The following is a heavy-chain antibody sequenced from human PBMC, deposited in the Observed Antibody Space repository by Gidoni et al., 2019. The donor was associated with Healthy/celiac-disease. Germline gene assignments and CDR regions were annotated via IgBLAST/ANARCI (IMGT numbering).Heavy chain of an antibody. Sequence: QVQLVESGGGVVQPGRSLRLSCAASGFTFSSYGMHWVRQAPGKGLEWVAVIWYDGSNNYYADSVKGRFTISRDNYKNTRYLQMNSRRAEDTAVYYCARDPGYGSGSSDYWGQGTLVTVSS. J-gene: IGHJ4*02. CDR1: GFTFSSYG. CDR2: IWYDGSNN. D-gene: IGHD3-10*01. V-gene: IGHV3-33*01. CDR3: ARDPGYGSGSSDY.